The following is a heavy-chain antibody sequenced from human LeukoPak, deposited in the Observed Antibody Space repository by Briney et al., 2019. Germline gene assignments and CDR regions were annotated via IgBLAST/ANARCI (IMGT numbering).Heavy chain of an antibody. J-gene: IGHJ6*03. CDR2: ISGSGGST. D-gene: IGHD3-10*01. CDR1: EFTFRNYA. Sequence: GGSLRLSCAASEFTFRNYAMSWVRQAPGKGLEWVSAISGSGGSTYYADSVKGRFTISRDNSKNTLYLQMNSLRAEDTAVYYCAKRGESYYYGSGSSYYYYYMDVWGKGTTVTISS. V-gene: IGHV3-23*01. CDR3: AKRGESYYYGSGSSYYYYYMDV.